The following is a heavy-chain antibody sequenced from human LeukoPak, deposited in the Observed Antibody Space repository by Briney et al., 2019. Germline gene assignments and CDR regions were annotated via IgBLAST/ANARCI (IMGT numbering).Heavy chain of an antibody. Sequence: PGRSLRLSCAASGFTFSSYGMHWVRQAPGKGLEWVAVIWYDGSNKYYADSVKGRFTISRDNSKNTLYLQMNSLRAEDTAVYYCAKGTEYSSSPHFDYWGQGTLVTVSS. CDR2: IWYDGSNK. D-gene: IGHD6-6*01. V-gene: IGHV3-33*06. J-gene: IGHJ4*02. CDR3: AKGTEYSSSPHFDY. CDR1: GFTFSSYG.